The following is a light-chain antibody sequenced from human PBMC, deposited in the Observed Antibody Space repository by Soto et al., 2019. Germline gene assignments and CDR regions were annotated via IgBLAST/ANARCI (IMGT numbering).Light chain of an antibody. J-gene: IGKJ1*01. CDR2: GAS. Sequence: EVVLTQSPGSLSLSPGERATLSCRASQSVISSYLAWYQQKPGQAPRLLIYGASSRATGIPDRFSGSGSGTDFTLTISRLEPEDCAVYYCQQLGGSLTWTFGQGTKLDIK. V-gene: IGKV3-20*01. CDR3: QQLGGSLTWT. CDR1: QSVISSY.